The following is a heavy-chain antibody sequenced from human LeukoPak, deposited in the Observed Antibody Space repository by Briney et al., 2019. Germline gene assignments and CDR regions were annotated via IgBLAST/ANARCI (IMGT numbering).Heavy chain of an antibody. CDR3: AKDLSPGTYDY. V-gene: IGHV3-48*01. CDR1: GFTFSSYS. J-gene: IGHJ4*02. Sequence: GGSLRLSCAASGFTFSSYSMNWVRQAPGKGLEWISYISTSSTTIYDADSVKGRFTISRDNSKNTLYLQMNSLRAEDTAVYYCAKDLSPGTYDYWGQGTLVTVSS. CDR2: ISTSSTTI. D-gene: IGHD1-1*01.